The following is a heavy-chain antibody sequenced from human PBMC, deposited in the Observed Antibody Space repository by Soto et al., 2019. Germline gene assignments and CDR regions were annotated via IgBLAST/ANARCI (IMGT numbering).Heavy chain of an antibody. D-gene: IGHD3-10*01. J-gene: IGHJ5*02. V-gene: IGHV1-18*01. CDR1: GYTFTNYG. CDR3: ARGVGSGSYYNQYNWFDP. Sequence: QVQLVQSGAEVKKPGASVKVSCKASGYTFTNYGISWVRQAPGQGLEWMGWISAYNGNTKYAQKLQGRVTMTTDTTTSTAYMELRSLRSDDTAVYYCARGVGSGSYYNQYNWFDPWGQGTLVTVSS. CDR2: ISAYNGNT.